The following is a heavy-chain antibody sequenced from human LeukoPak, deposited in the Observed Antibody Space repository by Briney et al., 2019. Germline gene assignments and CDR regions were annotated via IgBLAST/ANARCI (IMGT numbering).Heavy chain of an antibody. J-gene: IGHJ2*01. D-gene: IGHD2-15*01. V-gene: IGHV4-59*01. CDR1: GGSISSYY. Sequence: SETLSLTCAVSGGSISSYYWSWIRQPPGKGLEWIGYIYYSGSTNYNPSLKSRVTISADTSKNQFSLKLSSVTAADTAVYYCARANCSGGSCYYRYWYFDLWGRGTLVTVSS. CDR3: ARANCSGGSCYYRYWYFDL. CDR2: IYYSGST.